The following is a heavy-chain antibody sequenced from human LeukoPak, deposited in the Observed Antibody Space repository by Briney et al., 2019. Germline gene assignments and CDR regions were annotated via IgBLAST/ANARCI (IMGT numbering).Heavy chain of an antibody. D-gene: IGHD1-26*01. CDR1: GFTFSSYS. V-gene: IGHV3-48*04. J-gene: IGHJ4*02. CDR3: AKGSGNYLTYYFDY. Sequence: GGSLRLSCAASGFTFSSYSMNWVRQAPGKGLEWVSYISSSSSTTYYADSVKGRFTISSDNTKNSLYLQMNSLRAEDTAVYYCAKGSGNYLTYYFDYWGQGTLVTVSS. CDR2: ISSSSSTT.